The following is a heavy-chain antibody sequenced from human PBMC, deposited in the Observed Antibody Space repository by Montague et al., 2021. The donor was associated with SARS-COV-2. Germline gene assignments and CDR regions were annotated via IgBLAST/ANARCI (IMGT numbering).Heavy chain of an antibody. Sequence: SETLSLTCTVSGGSISSYYWRWIRKPPGKGLELIWYIYYSLSTNYNPSLKSRVTISIGTSKYNFSLKLSSVTAADTALNYCSSHLGDYWGPGTLVTVSS. CDR1: GGSISSYY. CDR3: SSHLGDY. V-gene: IGHV4-59*13. J-gene: IGHJ4*02. CDR2: IYYSLST.